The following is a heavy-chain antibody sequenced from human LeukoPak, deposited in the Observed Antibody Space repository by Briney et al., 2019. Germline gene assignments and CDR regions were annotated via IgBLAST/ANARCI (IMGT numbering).Heavy chain of an antibody. CDR3: ARDHEEGVSPDAFDI. J-gene: IGHJ3*02. CDR2: INPSGGST. Sequence: ASVKLSCKASGFTFTSYYMHWVRQAPGQGLEWMGIINPSGGSTSYAQKFQGRVTMTRDMSTSTVYMELSSLRSEDTAVYYCARDHEEGVSPDAFDIWGQGTMVTVSS. V-gene: IGHV1-46*01. D-gene: IGHD3-10*01. CDR1: GFTFTSYY.